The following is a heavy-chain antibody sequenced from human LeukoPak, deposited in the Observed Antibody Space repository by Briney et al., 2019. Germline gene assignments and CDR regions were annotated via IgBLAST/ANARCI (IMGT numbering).Heavy chain of an antibody. D-gene: IGHD2-21*02. V-gene: IGHV4-38-2*02. CDR1: LYSTRNGNY. CDR3: ARETHIVVVAPIPLWFDP. J-gene: IGHJ5*02. Sequence: SETLSLTCSDPLYSTRNGNYWAWIPQPPGKGPEWIASIHESGSPFYNPSLRNPDTTSLDTSTNQFSLTLSSVTAADTAVYYCARETHIVVVAPIPLWFDPWGQGTLVTVSP. CDR2: IHESGSP.